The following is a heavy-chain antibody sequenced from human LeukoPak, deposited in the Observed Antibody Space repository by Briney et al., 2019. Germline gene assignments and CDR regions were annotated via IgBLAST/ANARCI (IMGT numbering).Heavy chain of an antibody. CDR2: ISSSSSYI. CDR3: AREETYYGSGSPSVYFDY. D-gene: IGHD3-10*01. V-gene: IGHV3-21*01. Sequence: GGSLRLSCAASGFTFSSYSMNWVRQAPGKGLEWVSSISSSSSYIYYADSVKGRFTISRDNAKNSLYLQMNSLRAEDTAVYYCAREETYYGSGSPSVYFDYWGQGTLVTVSS. CDR1: GFTFSSYS. J-gene: IGHJ4*02.